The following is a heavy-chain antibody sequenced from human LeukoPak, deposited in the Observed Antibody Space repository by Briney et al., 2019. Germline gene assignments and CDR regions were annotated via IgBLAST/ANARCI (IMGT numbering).Heavy chain of an antibody. CDR2: ISAYNGNT. CDR1: GYSFTNYD. V-gene: IGHV1-18*01. Sequence: ASVKVSCKASGYSFTNYDINWVRQATGQGLEWMGWISAYNGNTNYAQKLQGRVTMTTDTSTSTAYMELRSLRSDDTAVYYCAREWGLALGEPLGDYWGQGTLVTVSS. CDR3: AREWGLALGEPLGDY. D-gene: IGHD1-14*01. J-gene: IGHJ4*02.